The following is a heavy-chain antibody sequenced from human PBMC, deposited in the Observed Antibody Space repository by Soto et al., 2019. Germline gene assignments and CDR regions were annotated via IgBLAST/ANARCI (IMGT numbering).Heavy chain of an antibody. CDR2: INTGNGHT. CDR3: ASRGYDFWSGLDP. CDR1: GYTFTAYG. Sequence: ASVKVSCKASGYTFTAYGIHWVRQAPGQRLEWMGWINTGNGHTKYSQKFQGRVTITRDTSARTAYMGLNSLRSEDTAVYYCASRGYDFWSGLDPWGQGTLVTVS. D-gene: IGHD3-3*01. V-gene: IGHV1-3*04. J-gene: IGHJ5*02.